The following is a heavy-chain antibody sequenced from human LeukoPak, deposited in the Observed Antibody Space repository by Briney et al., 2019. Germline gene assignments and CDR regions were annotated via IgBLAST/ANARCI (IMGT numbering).Heavy chain of an antibody. CDR2: INHSGST. CDR3: ARGRVDY. V-gene: IGHV4-34*01. J-gene: IGHJ4*02. CDR1: GGSFSGYY. Sequence: SETLSLTCAVYGGSFSGYYWSWIRQPPGKGLEWIGEINHSGSTNYNPSLKSRVTISVDTSKNQFSLKLSSVTAADTAVYYCARGRVDYWGQGTLVTASS.